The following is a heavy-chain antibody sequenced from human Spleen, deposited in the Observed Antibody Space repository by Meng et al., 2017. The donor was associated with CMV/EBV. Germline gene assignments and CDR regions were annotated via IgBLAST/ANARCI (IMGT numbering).Heavy chain of an antibody. D-gene: IGHD3-10*01. CDR2: LYYTGST. V-gene: IGHV4-39*07. Sequence: SETLSLTCTVSGGSISSTNYYWGWIRQPPGKGLEWIGSLYYTGSTDYNPSLKSRVTISVDTSKNQFSLKLSSVTAADTAVYYCARERRYYGSRSPDNWGQGTLVTVLL. CDR1: GGSISSTNYY. CDR3: ARERRYYGSRSPDN. J-gene: IGHJ4*02.